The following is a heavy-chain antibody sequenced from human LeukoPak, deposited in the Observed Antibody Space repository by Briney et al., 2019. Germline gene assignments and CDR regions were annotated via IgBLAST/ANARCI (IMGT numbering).Heavy chain of an antibody. V-gene: IGHV1-18*01. D-gene: IGHD6-13*01. CDR3: ARASTAAGTSDAFDI. CDR2: ISAYNGNT. J-gene: IGHJ3*02. Sequence: ASVKVSCKASGYTFTSYGISWVRQAPGQGPEWMGWISAYNGNTNYAQKLQGRVTMTTDTSTSTAYMELRSLRSDDTAVYYCARASTAAGTSDAFDIWGQGTMVTVSS. CDR1: GYTFTSYG.